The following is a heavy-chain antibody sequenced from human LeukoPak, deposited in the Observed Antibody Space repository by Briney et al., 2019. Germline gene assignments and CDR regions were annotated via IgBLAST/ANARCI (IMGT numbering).Heavy chain of an antibody. CDR2: ISYDGNTK. J-gene: IGHJ3*02. CDR3: AREAIGTTKSDDAFDI. CDR1: GITFSNFP. Sequence: GGSLRLSCAATGITFSNFPMHWVRQAPGKGLEWVAVISYDGNTKYYADFVKGRFAITRDNSKNTLFLQMNCLRGEDTAVYYCAREAIGTTKSDDAFDIWGQGTMVTVSS. V-gene: IGHV3-30*09. D-gene: IGHD1-1*01.